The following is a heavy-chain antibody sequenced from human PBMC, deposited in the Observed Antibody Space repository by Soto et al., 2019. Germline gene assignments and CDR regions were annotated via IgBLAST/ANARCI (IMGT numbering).Heavy chain of an antibody. CDR1: GFTFSSYG. J-gene: IGHJ1*01. D-gene: IGHD1-1*01. V-gene: IGHV3-30*18. CDR3: AKGRGTFQH. CDR2: ISYDGSNK. Sequence: QVQLVESGGGVVQPGRSLRLSCAASGFTFSSYGMHWVRQAPGKGLEWVVVISYDGSNKYYADSVKGRFTISRDNSKNTLYLQMNSLRAEDTAVYYCAKGRGTFQHWGQGTLVTVSS.